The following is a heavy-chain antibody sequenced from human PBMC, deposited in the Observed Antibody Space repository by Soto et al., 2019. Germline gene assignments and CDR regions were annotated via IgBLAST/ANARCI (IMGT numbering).Heavy chain of an antibody. CDR2: IYYSGST. J-gene: IGHJ6*03. Sequence: SETLSLTCTVSGGSISSSSYYWGWIRQPPGKGLEWIGSIYYSGSTYYNPSLKSRVTISVDTSKNQFSLKLSSVTAADTAVYYCARINRGLHLGELSLPFINYYYMDVWGKGTTVTVSS. CDR3: ARINRGLHLGELSLPFINYYYMDV. D-gene: IGHD3-16*02. CDR1: GGSISSSSYY. V-gene: IGHV4-39*01.